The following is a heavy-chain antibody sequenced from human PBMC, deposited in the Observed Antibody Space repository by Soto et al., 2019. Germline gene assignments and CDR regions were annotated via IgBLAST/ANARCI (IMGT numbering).Heavy chain of an antibody. CDR1: GGTFSSYA. Sequence: SVKVSCKASGGTFSSYAISWVRQAPGQGLEWMGGIIPIFGTANYAQKFQGRVTITADKSTSTAYMELSSLRSEDTAVYYCATPTPLRGAMITNINFDFWGQGTPVTVS. D-gene: IGHD3-10*01. V-gene: IGHV1-69*06. CDR2: IIPIFGTA. J-gene: IGHJ4*02. CDR3: ATPTPLRGAMITNINFDF.